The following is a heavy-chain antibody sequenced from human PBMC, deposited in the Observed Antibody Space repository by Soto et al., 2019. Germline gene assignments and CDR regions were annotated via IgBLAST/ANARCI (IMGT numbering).Heavy chain of an antibody. CDR2: IDNEGTGT. V-gene: IGHV3-74*01. D-gene: IGHD2-15*01. J-gene: IGHJ4*02. Sequence: EVQLVESGGGLVQPGGSLRPSCAASGFSFSSYWMHWVRQAPEKGLEWVSRIDNEGTGTSYADSVRGRFTFSRDNAKKTLYLQMSSLRPEDTAVYYCTRLGGGHYFDSWGRGTLVTVSS. CDR1: GFSFSSYW. CDR3: TRLGGGHYFDS.